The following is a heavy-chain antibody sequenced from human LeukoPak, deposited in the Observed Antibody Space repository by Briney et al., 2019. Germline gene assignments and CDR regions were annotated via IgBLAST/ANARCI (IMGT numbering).Heavy chain of an antibody. Sequence: ASVKVSCKASGYTFIGYYMHWVRLAPGQGLEWVGRINPNNGGTTYAQKFQGRVTMTRDTSITTAYMELSSLRSDDTAVYYCARDGAAGTTYYSYYYYMDVWGKGTTVTVSS. CDR3: ARDGAAGTTYYSYYYYMDV. CDR2: INPNNGGT. J-gene: IGHJ6*03. V-gene: IGHV1-2*02. CDR1: GYTFIGYY. D-gene: IGHD1-1*01.